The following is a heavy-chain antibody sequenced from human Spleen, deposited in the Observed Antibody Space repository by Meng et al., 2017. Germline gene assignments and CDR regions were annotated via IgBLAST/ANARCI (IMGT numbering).Heavy chain of an antibody. Sequence: QVQLQQLGAGLLKPSVTLSLTCAVHGWSFSGYYWSWSRQSPEKGLEWIGEISESGSTNYNPTLKSRVSISVDTSKNQFSLKLSSVTAADTAVYYCARGLNWFDPWGQGTLVTVSS. CDR1: GWSFSGYY. J-gene: IGHJ5*02. CDR3: ARGLNWFDP. V-gene: IGHV4-34*01. CDR2: ISESGST.